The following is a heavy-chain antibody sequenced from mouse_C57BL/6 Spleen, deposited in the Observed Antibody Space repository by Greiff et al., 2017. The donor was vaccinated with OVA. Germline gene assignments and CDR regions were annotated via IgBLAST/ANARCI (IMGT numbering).Heavy chain of an antibody. Sequence: EVKLQESGPELVKPGASVKMSCKASGYTFTDYNMHWVKQSHGKSLEWIGYINPNNGGTSYNQKFKGKATLTVNKSSSTAYMELRSLTSEDSAVYYCAKDYYGSSYDYFDYWGQGTTLTVSS. D-gene: IGHD1-1*01. CDR3: AKDYYGSSYDYFDY. V-gene: IGHV1-22*01. CDR2: INPNNGGT. J-gene: IGHJ2*01. CDR1: GYTFTDYN.